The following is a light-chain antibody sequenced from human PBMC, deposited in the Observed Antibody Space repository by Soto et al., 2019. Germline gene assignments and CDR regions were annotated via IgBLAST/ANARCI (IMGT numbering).Light chain of an antibody. CDR3: QQYNTWHRT. CDR1: QSVSSN. J-gene: IGKJ1*01. V-gene: IGKV3-15*01. Sequence: EIVLTQSPATLSVSPGERATLSCRASQSVSSNLAWYQQKPGQAHRLLIYGAYTRATGIQARFSGSGSGTEFTLTIRSLQSEDIAVYYCQQYNTWHRTFGQGTKVDIK. CDR2: GAY.